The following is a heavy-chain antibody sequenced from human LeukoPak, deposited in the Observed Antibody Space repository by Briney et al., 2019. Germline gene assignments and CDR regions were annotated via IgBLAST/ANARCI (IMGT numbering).Heavy chain of an antibody. V-gene: IGHV3-7*01. J-gene: IGHJ5*02. CDR2: IKEDGSER. Sequence: GGSLRLSCAASGFPFNSYWMSWVRQAPGRGLEWVANIKEDGSERFYVDSVKGRFTISRDNSKNTLYLQMNSLRAEDTAVYYCARARGELGYCSSTSCFGPPWFDPWGQGTLVTVSS. CDR1: GFPFNSYW. CDR3: ARARGELGYCSSTSCFGPPWFDP. D-gene: IGHD2-2*01.